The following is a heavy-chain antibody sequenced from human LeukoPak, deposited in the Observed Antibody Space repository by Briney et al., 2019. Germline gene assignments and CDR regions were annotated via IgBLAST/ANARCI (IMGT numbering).Heavy chain of an antibody. CDR3: ARLGFSPI. D-gene: IGHD7-27*01. Sequence: SETLSLTCTVSGGSISSSSYYWGWIRQPPGKGLEWIGEINHSGSTNYNPSLKSRVTISVDTSKNQFSLKLSSVTAADTAVYYCARLGFSPIWGQGTTVTVSS. V-gene: IGHV4-39*07. CDR2: INHSGST. CDR1: GGSISSSSYY. J-gene: IGHJ6*02.